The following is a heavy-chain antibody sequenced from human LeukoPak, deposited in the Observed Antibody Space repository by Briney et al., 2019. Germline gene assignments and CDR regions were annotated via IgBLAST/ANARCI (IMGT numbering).Heavy chain of an antibody. V-gene: IGHV4-34*01. CDR1: GGSFSGYY. Sequence: KPSETLSLTCAVYGGSFSGYYWSWIRQPPGKGLEWIGEINHSGSTNYNPSLKSRVTISVDTSKNQFSLKLSSVTAADTAVYYCARGFKWLSGNWFDPWGQGTLVTVSS. D-gene: IGHD3-22*01. CDR2: INHSGST. CDR3: ARGFKWLSGNWFDP. J-gene: IGHJ5*02.